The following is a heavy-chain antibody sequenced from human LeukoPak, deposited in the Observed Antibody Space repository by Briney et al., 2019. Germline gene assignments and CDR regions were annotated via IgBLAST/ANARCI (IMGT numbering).Heavy chain of an antibody. CDR1: GFTFSSYS. J-gene: IGHJ3*02. CDR2: ISSSSSTI. CDR3: ARWWPYYYDSSGYTDAFDI. V-gene: IGHV3-48*01. D-gene: IGHD3-22*01. Sequence: GGSLRLSCAASGFTFSSYSMNWVRQAPGKGLEWVSYISSSSSTIYYADSVKGRFTISRDNAKNSLYLQMNSLRAEDTAVYYCARWWPYYYDSSGYTDAFDIWRQGTMVTVSS.